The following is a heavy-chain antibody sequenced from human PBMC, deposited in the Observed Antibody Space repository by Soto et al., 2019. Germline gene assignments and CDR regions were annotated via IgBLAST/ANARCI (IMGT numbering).Heavy chain of an antibody. CDR1: GGSISSYY. CDR3: ARDYSNYVGFFDY. J-gene: IGHJ4*02. D-gene: IGHD4-4*01. CDR2: IYFSGST. V-gene: IGHV4-59*01. Sequence: QVQLQESGPGLVKPSETLSLTCTVSGGSISSYYWSWIRQPPGKGLEWIGYIYFSGSTSYNPSLKSRVTISVDPSKNQFSLRLSSVTAADTAVYYCARDYSNYVGFFDYWGQGTQVTVSS.